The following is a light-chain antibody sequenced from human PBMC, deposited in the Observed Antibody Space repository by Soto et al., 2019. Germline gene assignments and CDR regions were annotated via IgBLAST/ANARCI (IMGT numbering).Light chain of an antibody. J-gene: IGLJ2*01. CDR3: QSYDSSRFGLI. CDR1: RSNIGAGYD. V-gene: IGLV1-40*01. CDR2: RNH. Sequence: QSVLTQPPSVSGAPGQRVTISCTGSRSNIGAGYDVHWYQQIPGTAPKLLIYRNHDRPSGVPDRFSGSKSGTSASLAIAGLQAEDEADYYCQSYDSSRFGLIFGGGTKLTVL.